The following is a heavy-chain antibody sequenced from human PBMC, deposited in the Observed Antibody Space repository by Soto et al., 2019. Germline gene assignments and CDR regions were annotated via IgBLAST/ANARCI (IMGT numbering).Heavy chain of an antibody. V-gene: IGHV3-23*01. Sequence: DVQLLESGGGLVQWGGSLRLSCVTSGFTFSTYGMTWVRQAPGKGLEWVSYGGSGGSRYYAESVKGRFTISRDNSKNTRSLEMNSLGAEDTATYYCVKFRGRAYHYYYMDVWGKGTTVTVSS. J-gene: IGHJ6*03. D-gene: IGHD3-10*01. CDR1: GFTFSTYG. CDR3: VKFRGRAYHYYYMDV. CDR2: YGGSGGSR.